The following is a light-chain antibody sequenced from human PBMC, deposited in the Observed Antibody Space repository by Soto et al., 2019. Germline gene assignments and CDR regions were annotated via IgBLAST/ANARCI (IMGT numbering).Light chain of an antibody. Sequence: DIQMPQSPSSLSASVGDRVTITCQASQDISNYLNWYQQKPGKAPKLLIYDASNLETGVPSRFSGSGSGTDFTFTISSLQPEDIATYYCQQYDNLALTFGGGTKVDI. CDR2: DAS. J-gene: IGKJ4*01. V-gene: IGKV1-33*01. CDR1: QDISNY. CDR3: QQYDNLALT.